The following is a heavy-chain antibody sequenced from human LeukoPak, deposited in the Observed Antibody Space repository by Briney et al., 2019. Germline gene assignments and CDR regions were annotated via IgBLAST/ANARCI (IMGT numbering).Heavy chain of an antibody. CDR3: ARGTCSSGWSD. CDR2: ISSSGDTK. CDR1: GFTFSSYE. J-gene: IGHJ4*02. Sequence: PGGSLRLSCAASGFTFSSYEINWVRQAPGKGLEWVSYISSSGDTKYYADSGKGRFTISRDNAKNSLYLQMNSLRAEDTAVYYCARGTCSSGWSDWGQGTLVTVSS. V-gene: IGHV3-48*03. D-gene: IGHD6-19*01.